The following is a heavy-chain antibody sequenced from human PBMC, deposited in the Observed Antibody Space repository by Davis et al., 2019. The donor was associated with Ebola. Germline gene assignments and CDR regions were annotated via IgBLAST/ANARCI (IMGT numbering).Heavy chain of an antibody. J-gene: IGHJ6*02. V-gene: IGHV1-69*13. Sequence: AASVKVSCKASGGTFSSYAISWVRQAPGQGLEWMGGIIPIFGTANYAQKFQGRVTITADESTSTAYMELRSLRSDDTAVYYCARVRYSGYGNYYYYYGMDVWGQGTTVTVSS. CDR3: ARVRYSGYGNYYYYYGMDV. D-gene: IGHD5-12*01. CDR1: GGTFSSYA. CDR2: IIPIFGTA.